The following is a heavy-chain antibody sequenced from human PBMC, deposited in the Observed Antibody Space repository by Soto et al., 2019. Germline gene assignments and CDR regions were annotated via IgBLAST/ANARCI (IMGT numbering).Heavy chain of an antibody. J-gene: IGHJ4*02. CDR3: ARHSSSWPIFDY. CDR1: GGSIGNSY. V-gene: IGHV4-59*08. CDR2: IYYSGSS. Sequence: QVQLQESGPGLVKPSETLSLTCTVSGGSIGNSYWSWIRQSPGKGLEWIGYIYYSGSSNYNPSLNSRVSISVDTSKNQFSLKLSSVTAAETAVYYCARHSSSWPIFDYWGQGTLVIVSS. D-gene: IGHD6-13*01.